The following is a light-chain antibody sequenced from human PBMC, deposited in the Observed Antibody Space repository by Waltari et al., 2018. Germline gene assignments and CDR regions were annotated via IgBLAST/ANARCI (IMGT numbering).Light chain of an antibody. V-gene: IGKV3-15*01. CDR3: QQYNDWPPYT. CDR2: GAS. J-gene: IGKJ2*01. CDR1: QTVTTS. Sequence: DIVLTQPPATLSVSPGERVTLSCRASQTVTTSLAWYQQKPGQAPRLLIYGASTRATGCPARFSGSGSGTEFTLTISSLQSEDFAVYYCQQYNDWPPYTFGQGTKLEIK.